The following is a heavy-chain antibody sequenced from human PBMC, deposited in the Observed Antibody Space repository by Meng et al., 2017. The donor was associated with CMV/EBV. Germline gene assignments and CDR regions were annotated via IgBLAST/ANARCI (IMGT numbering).Heavy chain of an antibody. CDR2: IYYSGST. J-gene: IGHJ4*02. CDR3: ARHPVGVRFLEWLLYPDY. D-gene: IGHD3-3*01. Sequence: SETLSLTCTVSGGSISSSSYYWGWIRQPPGKGLEWIGSIYYSGSTYYNPSLKSRVTISVDTSKNQFSLKLSSVTAADTAVYYCARHPVGVRFLEWLLYPDYWGQGTLVTVSS. V-gene: IGHV4-39*01. CDR1: GGSISSSSYY.